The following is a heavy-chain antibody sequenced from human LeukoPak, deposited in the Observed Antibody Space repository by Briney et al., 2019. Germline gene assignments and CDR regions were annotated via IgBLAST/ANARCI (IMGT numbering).Heavy chain of an antibody. J-gene: IGHJ4*02. CDR3: ARDRFSGSFSGFDY. CDR1: GGSLSPDY. D-gene: IGHD1-26*01. Sequence: KPSETLAPNFTFSGGSLSPDYWSWIRQPARQGLEWIGRIYTSGSSNYNPSLKSRATMSVDTSKNQISLKLTSVTAADTAVYYCARDRFSGSFSGFDYWGQGALVTVSS. V-gene: IGHV4-4*07. CDR2: IYTSGSS.